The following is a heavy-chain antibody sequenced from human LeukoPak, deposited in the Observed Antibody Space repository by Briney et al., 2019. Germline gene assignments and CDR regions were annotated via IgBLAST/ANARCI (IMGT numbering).Heavy chain of an antibody. CDR3: AKERGFADALDI. CDR1: GFTFSSYG. CDR2: INGGGSST. J-gene: IGHJ3*02. D-gene: IGHD5-12*01. Sequence: GGPLRLSCAASGFTFSSYGMNWVRQAPGKGLEWVSAINGGGSSTYYTDSVKGRFTISRDNSKNTLYLQMNSLRAEDTAIYYCAKERGFADALDIWGQGTMVTVSS. V-gene: IGHV3-23*01.